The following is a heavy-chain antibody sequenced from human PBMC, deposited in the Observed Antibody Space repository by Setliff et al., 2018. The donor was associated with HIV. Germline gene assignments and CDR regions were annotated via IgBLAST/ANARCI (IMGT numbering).Heavy chain of an antibody. D-gene: IGHD5-12*01. CDR2: IHHGGST. J-gene: IGHJ6*03. Sequence: SETLSLTCAVYGGSFTAYYWTWIRQPPGKGLEWIGEIHHGGSTNYMPSLKNRVTISVDTSKNQFSLRMNSVTAADTAVYYCARGATLLPGYSDRWEYFYMDVWGKGTTVTVSS. CDR1: GGSFTAYY. CDR3: ARGATLLPGYSDRWEYFYMDV. V-gene: IGHV4-34*01.